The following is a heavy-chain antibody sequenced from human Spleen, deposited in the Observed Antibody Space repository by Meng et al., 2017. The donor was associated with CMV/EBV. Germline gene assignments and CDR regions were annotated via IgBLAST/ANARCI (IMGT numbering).Heavy chain of an antibody. V-gene: IGHV6-1*01. Sequence: TCAISGDSVSSNNGVWNWIRQSPSGGLEWLGRTYYRSQWYNDYAVSVKSRIIINPDTSRNQFSLHLNSVTPEDTAVYYCARGLNRFDPWGQGTLVTVSS. CDR1: GDSVSSNNGV. CDR3: ARGLNRFDP. J-gene: IGHJ5*02. CDR2: TYYRSQWYN.